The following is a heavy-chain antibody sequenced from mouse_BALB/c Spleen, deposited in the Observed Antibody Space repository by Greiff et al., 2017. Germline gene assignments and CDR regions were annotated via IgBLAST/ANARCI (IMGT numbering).Heavy chain of an antibody. CDR3: ATITTVVAKDYFDY. D-gene: IGHD1-1*01. V-gene: IGHV14-3*02. Sequence: VQLQQSGAELVKPGASVKLSCTASGFNIKDTYMHWVKQRPEQGLEWIGRIDPANGNTKYDPKFQGKATITADTSSNTAYLQLSSLTSEDTAVYYCATITTVVAKDYFDYWGQGTTLTVSS. J-gene: IGHJ2*01. CDR1: GFNIKDTY. CDR2: IDPANGNT.